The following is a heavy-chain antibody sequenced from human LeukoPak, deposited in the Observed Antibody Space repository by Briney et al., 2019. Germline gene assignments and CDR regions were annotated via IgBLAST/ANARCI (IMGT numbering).Heavy chain of an antibody. V-gene: IGHV3-7*01. CDR2: IKEDGSEK. CDR1: GFTFSRYW. D-gene: IGHD6-25*01. CDR3: ARGAAIDY. Sequence: GGSLRLSCAASGFTFSRYWLTWVRQAPGKGLEWVANIKEDGSEKYYVDSVKGRFAISRDNAKNSLYLQMNSLRAEDTAMYYCARGAAIDYWGQGTLVTVSS. J-gene: IGHJ4*02.